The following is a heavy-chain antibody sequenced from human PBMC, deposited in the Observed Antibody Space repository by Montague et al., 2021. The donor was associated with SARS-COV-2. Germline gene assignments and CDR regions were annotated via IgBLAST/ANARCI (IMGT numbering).Heavy chain of an antibody. CDR1: GGSFSDYH. D-gene: IGHD1-1*01. V-gene: IGHV4-34*01. CDR2: INYGGST. J-gene: IGHJ4*02. CDR3: ARGAPGY. Sequence: SETLSLTCAVYGGSFSDYHWTWIRQSPGRGLEWIGQINYGGSTKYNPSLRSRVTISIDTSKNQFSLKLTSVTAADTAVYYCARGAPGYWGQGTLDTVSS.